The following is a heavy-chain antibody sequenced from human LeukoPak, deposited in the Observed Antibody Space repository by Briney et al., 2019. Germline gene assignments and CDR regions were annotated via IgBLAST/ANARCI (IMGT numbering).Heavy chain of an antibody. D-gene: IGHD5-12*01. Sequence: ASVKVSCKASGYTFTSYGISWVRQAPGQGLEWMGIINPSGGSTSYAQKFQGRVTMTRDTSTSTVYMELSSLGSEDTAVYYSAREYSGYDFSIPAYWGQGTLVTVSS. J-gene: IGHJ4*02. V-gene: IGHV1-46*01. CDR3: AREYSGYDFSIPAY. CDR1: GYTFTSYG. CDR2: INPSGGST.